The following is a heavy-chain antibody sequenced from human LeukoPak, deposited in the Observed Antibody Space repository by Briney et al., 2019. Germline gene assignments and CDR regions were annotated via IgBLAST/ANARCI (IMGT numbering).Heavy chain of an antibody. CDR2: IYYRSKWYN. CDR1: GDSVSSNSAA. J-gene: IGHJ5*02. CDR3: ARENLFSGGSPFDP. D-gene: IGHD3-10*01. Sequence: SQTLSLTCAISGDSVSSNSAAWNWIRQSPSGGLEWLGRIYYRSKWYNDYAVSVKSRITINPDTSKNQFCLQLNSVTPEDTAVYYCARENLFSGGSPFDPWGEGTRVSVSS. V-gene: IGHV6-1*01.